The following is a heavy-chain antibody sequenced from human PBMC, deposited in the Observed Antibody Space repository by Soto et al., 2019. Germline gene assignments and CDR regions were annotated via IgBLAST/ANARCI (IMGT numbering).Heavy chain of an antibody. CDR1: GFTFSSCA. Sequence: GGSLRLSCAASGFTFSSCAMNCVRQAPGKGLEWVSTISGSGESTYYADSVKGRFTISRDNSKSTLYLQMNSLRAEDTAVYYCAKDRWNYDYFDFWGQGTLVTVSS. J-gene: IGHJ4*02. D-gene: IGHD1-7*01. CDR3: AKDRWNYDYFDF. V-gene: IGHV3-23*01. CDR2: ISGSGEST.